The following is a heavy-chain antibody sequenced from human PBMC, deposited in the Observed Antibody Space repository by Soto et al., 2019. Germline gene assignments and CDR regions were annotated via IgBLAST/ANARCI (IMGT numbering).Heavy chain of an antibody. CDR1: GYRFTNHG. J-gene: IGHJ4*02. V-gene: IGHV1-8*02. CDR3: ARGRPRLGFDY. Sequence: ASVKVSCKASGYRFTNHGISWVRQATGQGLEWMGWMNPNSGNTGYAQKFQGRVTMTRNTSISTAYMELSSLRAEDTAVYYCARGRPRLGFDYWGQGTLVTVSS. CDR2: MNPNSGNT.